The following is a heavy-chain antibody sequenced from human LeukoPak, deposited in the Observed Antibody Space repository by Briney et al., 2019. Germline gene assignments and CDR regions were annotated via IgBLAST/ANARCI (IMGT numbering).Heavy chain of an antibody. D-gene: IGHD3-3*01. V-gene: IGHV3-15*01. Sequence: PGGSLRLSCAASGFTFNTAWMSWVRQAPGKGLEWVGRIKSKAAGGTTDYTAPVRGRFTISRDDSKHTVYLQMNSLKTEDTAVYYCTAERGYSFYYWGQGTLVTVSS. J-gene: IGHJ4*02. CDR3: TAERGYSFYY. CDR2: IKSKAAGGTT. CDR1: GFTFNTAW.